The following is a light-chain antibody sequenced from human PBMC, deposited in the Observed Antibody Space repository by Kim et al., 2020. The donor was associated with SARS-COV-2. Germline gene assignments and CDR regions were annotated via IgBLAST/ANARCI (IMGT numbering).Light chain of an antibody. J-gene: IGLJ3*02. V-gene: IGLV1-40*01. CDR2: GNS. CDR3: QSYDSSLSGSGV. Sequence: VTISCTGSSSNSGAGYDVHWYQPLPGTAPKLLIYGNSNRPSGVPDRFSGAKSGTSASLAITGLQAEDEADYYCQSYDSSLSGSGVFGGGTQLTVL. CDR1: SSNSGAGYD.